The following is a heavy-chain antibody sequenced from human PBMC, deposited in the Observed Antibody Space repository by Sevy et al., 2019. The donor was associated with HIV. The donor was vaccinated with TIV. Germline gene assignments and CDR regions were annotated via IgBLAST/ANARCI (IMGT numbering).Heavy chain of an antibody. CDR2: IYHSGSP. CDR1: GDSISSSNW. CDR3: TGLSLRGGGYFDF. D-gene: IGHD3-16*01. Sequence: SETLSLTCTVSGDSISSSNWWTWVRQSPGKGLEWIGEIYHSGSPDYDPSLKSRATISVDKSNNLFSLKLRAVTAADTAVYYCTGLSLRGGGYFDFWGQGILVTVSS. J-gene: IGHJ4*02. V-gene: IGHV4-4*02.